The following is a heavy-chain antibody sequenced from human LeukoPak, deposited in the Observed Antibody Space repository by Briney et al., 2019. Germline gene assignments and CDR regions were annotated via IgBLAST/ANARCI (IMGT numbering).Heavy chain of an antibody. CDR1: GYTFTSYG. CDR3: ARDELIVVVPAAYDY. D-gene: IGHD2-2*01. CDR2: ISAYNGST. J-gene: IGHJ4*02. Sequence: GASVKVSCKASGYTFTSYGISWVRQAPGQGLEWMGWISAYNGSTNYAQKLQGRVTMTTDTSTSTAYMELRSLRSDDTAVYYCARDELIVVVPAAYDYWGQGTLVTVSS. V-gene: IGHV1-18*01.